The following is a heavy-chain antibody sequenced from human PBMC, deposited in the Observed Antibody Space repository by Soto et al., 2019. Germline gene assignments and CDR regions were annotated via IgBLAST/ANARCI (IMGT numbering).Heavy chain of an antibody. J-gene: IGHJ6*03. D-gene: IGHD1-1*01. CDR1: GGSISSYY. CDR3: ARASRGWNPSGYYYYYMDV. V-gene: IGHV4-59*01. Sequence: SETLSLTCTVSGGSISSYYWSWIRQPPGKGLEWIGYIYYSGSTNYNPSLKSRVTISVDTSKNQFSLKLSSVTAADTAVYYCARASRGWNPSGYYYYYMDVWGKGTTVTVSS. CDR2: IYYSGST.